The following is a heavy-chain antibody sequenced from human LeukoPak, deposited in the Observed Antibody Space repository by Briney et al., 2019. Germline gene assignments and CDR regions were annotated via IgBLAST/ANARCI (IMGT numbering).Heavy chain of an antibody. J-gene: IGHJ4*02. CDR2: IIPSGGDT. CDR3: ARDNSRWSFDY. D-gene: IGHD2/OR15-2a*01. V-gene: IGHV1-46*03. Sequence: ASVKVSCQASGNTFTSDYIHWVRQAPGQGLEWMGRIIPSGGDTIHAEKLRGRLTMTRDTSTRTHYMELSSLRSEDTAVYFCARDNSRWSFDYWGQGTPVTVSS. CDR1: GNTFTSDY.